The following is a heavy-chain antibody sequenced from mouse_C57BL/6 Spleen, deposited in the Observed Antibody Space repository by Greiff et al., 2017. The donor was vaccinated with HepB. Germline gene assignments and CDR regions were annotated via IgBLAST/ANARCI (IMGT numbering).Heavy chain of an antibody. J-gene: IGHJ4*01. Sequence: QVQLQQPGAELVKPGASVKMSCKASGYSFTSYWITWVKQRPGQGLEWIGDIYPGSGSTNYNEKFKSKATLTVDTSSSTAYMQLSSLTSEDSAVYYCARRGYSNYPYAMDYWGQGTSVTVSS. V-gene: IGHV1-55*01. D-gene: IGHD2-5*01. CDR3: ARRGYSNYPYAMDY. CDR1: GYSFTSYW. CDR2: IYPGSGST.